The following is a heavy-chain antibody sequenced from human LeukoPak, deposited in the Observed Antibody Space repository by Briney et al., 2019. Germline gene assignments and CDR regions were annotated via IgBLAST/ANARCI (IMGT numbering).Heavy chain of an antibody. Sequence: GGSLRLSCAASGFTFDDYAMHWVRQAPGKGLEWVSLISWDGGSTYYADSVKGRFTISRDNSKNSLYLQMNSLRAEDTALYYCARGGIRVGGTYYYYMDVWGKGTTVTVSS. CDR1: GFTFDDYA. D-gene: IGHD1-26*01. V-gene: IGHV3-43D*03. CDR2: ISWDGGST. CDR3: ARGGIRVGGTYYYYMDV. J-gene: IGHJ6*03.